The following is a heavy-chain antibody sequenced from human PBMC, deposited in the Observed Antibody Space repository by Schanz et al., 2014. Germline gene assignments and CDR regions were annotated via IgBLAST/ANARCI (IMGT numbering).Heavy chain of an antibody. V-gene: IGHV3-53*04. Sequence: EVRLVESGGGLVQSGGSLRLSCAASGFTVSNNFMTWVRQAPGKGLEWVSVMYMDGTTFYADSVKGRFTISRDDAKNSLYLQMNSLRAEDTALYYCAKDRQNRVNRVGYYYGMDVWGQGTTVTVSS. CDR3: AKDRQNRVNRVGYYYGMDV. J-gene: IGHJ6*02. CDR1: GFTVSNNF. CDR2: MYMDGTT. D-gene: IGHD3-16*01.